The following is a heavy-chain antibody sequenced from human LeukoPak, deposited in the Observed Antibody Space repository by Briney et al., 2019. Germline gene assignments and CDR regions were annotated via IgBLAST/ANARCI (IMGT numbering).Heavy chain of an antibody. Sequence: ASVKVSCKASGYSFTSYGISWVRHAPGQGLEWMGWISVYNGNTNYAQKLQGRVTMTTDTSTSTAYMELRSLRSDDTAVYYCARARGGSYYYNYMDVWGKGTTVTVSS. D-gene: IGHD3-16*01. V-gene: IGHV1-18*01. CDR3: ARARGGSYYYNYMDV. J-gene: IGHJ6*03. CDR2: ISVYNGNT. CDR1: GYSFTSYG.